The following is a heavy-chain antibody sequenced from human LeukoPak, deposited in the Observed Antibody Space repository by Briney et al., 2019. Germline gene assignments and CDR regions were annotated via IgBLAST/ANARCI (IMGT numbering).Heavy chain of an antibody. CDR1: GYLFTSYA. Sequence: ASVKVSCKASGYLFTSYAMNWVRQAPGQGLEWMGWINTNTGNPTYAQGFTGRFVFSLDTSVSTAYLQISSLKTEDTAMYYCARDHVKLGSGFHPFDAFDIWGQGTMVTVSS. V-gene: IGHV7-4-1*02. D-gene: IGHD3-22*01. J-gene: IGHJ3*02. CDR3: ARDHVKLGSGFHPFDAFDI. CDR2: INTNTGNP.